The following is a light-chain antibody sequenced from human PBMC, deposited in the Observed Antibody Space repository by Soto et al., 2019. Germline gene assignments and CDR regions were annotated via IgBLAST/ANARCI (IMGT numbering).Light chain of an antibody. V-gene: IGKV3-20*01. CDR1: RSVTSNY. J-gene: IGKJ3*01. CDR2: GAS. Sequence: EMVLTQSPGTLSLSPGERATLSCRASRSVTSNYSAWYQQKPGQAPRLLMYGASSRATGIPDRFSGSGSGTDFTLTISRLEPEDFALYYCHQYGSSPLTFGPGPKVDIK. CDR3: HQYGSSPLT.